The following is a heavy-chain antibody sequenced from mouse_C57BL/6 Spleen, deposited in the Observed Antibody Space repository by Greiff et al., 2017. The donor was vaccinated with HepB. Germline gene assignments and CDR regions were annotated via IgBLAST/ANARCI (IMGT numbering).Heavy chain of an antibody. V-gene: IGHV3-6*01. CDR1: GYSITSGYY. J-gene: IGHJ4*01. CDR3: AREGLYSNYGAMDY. D-gene: IGHD2-5*01. Sequence: EVQLQQSGPGLVKPSQSLSLTCSVTGYSITSGYYWNWIRQFPGNKLEWMGYISYDGSNNYNPSLKNRISITRDTSKNQFFLKLNSVTTEDTATYYCAREGLYSNYGAMDYWGQRTSVTVSS. CDR2: ISYDGSN.